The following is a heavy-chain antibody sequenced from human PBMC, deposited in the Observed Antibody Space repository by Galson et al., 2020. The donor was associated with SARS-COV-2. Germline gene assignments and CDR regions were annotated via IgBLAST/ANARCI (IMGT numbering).Heavy chain of an antibody. CDR2: ISYDGSNK. CDR3: ARGVYHYYDSSGHLDY. J-gene: IGHJ4*02. CDR1: GFTFSSYA. Sequence: GASLKISCAASGFTFSSYAMHWVRPAPGKGLEWVAVISYDGSNKYYADSVKGRFTISRDNSKNTLYLQMNSLRAEDTAVYYCARGVYHYYDSSGHLDYWGQGTLVTVSS. D-gene: IGHD3-22*01. V-gene: IGHV3-30-3*01.